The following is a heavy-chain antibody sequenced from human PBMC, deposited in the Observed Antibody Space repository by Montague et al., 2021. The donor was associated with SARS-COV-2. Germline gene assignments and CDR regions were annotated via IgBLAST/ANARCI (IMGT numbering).Heavy chain of an antibody. CDR3: ARGRTVTTFYYYYYGMDV. V-gene: IGHV4-34*01. D-gene: IGHD4-17*01. CDR2: INHSGST. Sequence: SETLSLTCAVDGGSFSGYYWSWIRQPPGKGLEWIGEINHSGSTNXXPALKSRVTISVDTSKNQFSLKLSSVTAANTAVYYCARGRTVTTFYYYYYGMDVWGQGTTVTVPS. J-gene: IGHJ6*02. CDR1: GGSFSGYY.